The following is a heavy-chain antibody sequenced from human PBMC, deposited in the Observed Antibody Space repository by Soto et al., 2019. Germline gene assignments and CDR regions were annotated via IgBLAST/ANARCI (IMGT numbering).Heavy chain of an antibody. CDR2: ISWNSGSI. Sequence: GGSLRLSCAASGFTFDDYAMHWVRQAPGKGLEWVSGISWNSGSIGYADSVKGRFTISRDNAKNSLYLQMNSLRAEDTALYYCAKDGPIAVAGTGRYFDYWGQGTLVTVSS. CDR3: AKDGPIAVAGTGRYFDY. CDR1: GFTFDDYA. J-gene: IGHJ4*02. D-gene: IGHD6-19*01. V-gene: IGHV3-9*01.